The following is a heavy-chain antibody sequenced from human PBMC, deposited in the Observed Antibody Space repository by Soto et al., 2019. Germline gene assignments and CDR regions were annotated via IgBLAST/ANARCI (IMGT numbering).Heavy chain of an antibody. D-gene: IGHD1-7*01. J-gene: IGHJ4*02. Sequence: VESGGGVVQPGGSRRLSCQASGFNFDNYGMHWVRQAPGKGLEWVAVITYDGSFQYYADSVKGRFTISRDNSKNTLSLHLNTLKPEDTAVYHCAKDRVGGTFYTPLAFWGQGTLVTVSS. CDR2: ITYDGSFQ. V-gene: IGHV3-30*18. CDR1: GFNFDNYG. CDR3: AKDRVGGTFYTPLAF.